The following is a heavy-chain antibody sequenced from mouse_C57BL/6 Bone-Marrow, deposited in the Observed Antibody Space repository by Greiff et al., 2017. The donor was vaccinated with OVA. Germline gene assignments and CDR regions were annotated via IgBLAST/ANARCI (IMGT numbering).Heavy chain of an antibody. Sequence: VQLVESGAELVKPGASVKMSCKASGYTFTSYWITWVKQRPGQGLEWIGDIYPGSGSTNYNEKFKSKATLTVDTSSSTAYMQLSSLTSEDSAVYYCARGWENGYYYFDYWGQGTTLTVSS. V-gene: IGHV1-55*01. J-gene: IGHJ2*01. CDR2: IYPGSGST. D-gene: IGHD2-3*01. CDR3: ARGWENGYYYFDY. CDR1: GYTFTSYW.